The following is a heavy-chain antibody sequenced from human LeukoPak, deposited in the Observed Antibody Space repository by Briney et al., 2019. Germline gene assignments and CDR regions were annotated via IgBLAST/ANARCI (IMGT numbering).Heavy chain of an antibody. Sequence: GGSLRLSCAASGFTVSSNYMSWVRQAPGKGLEWVSVIYSGGSTYYADSVKGRFTISRDNSKNTLYLQMNSLRAEDTAVYYCARANPYGDYVFWGQGTLVTVSS. CDR3: ARANPYGDYVF. D-gene: IGHD4-17*01. V-gene: IGHV3-66*01. CDR1: GFTVSSNY. CDR2: IYSGGST. J-gene: IGHJ4*02.